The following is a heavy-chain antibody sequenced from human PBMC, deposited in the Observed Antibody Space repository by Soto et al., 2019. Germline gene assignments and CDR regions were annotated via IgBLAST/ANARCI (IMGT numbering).Heavy chain of an antibody. J-gene: IGHJ4*02. V-gene: IGHV5-10-1*01. CDR2: IDPSDSYT. CDR1: GYSFTSYW. CDR3: ARHHRYYYDSSGYYPFDY. D-gene: IGHD3-22*01. Sequence: HGESLKISCKGSGYSFTSYWISWVRQMPGKGLEWMGRIDPSDSYTNYSPSFQGHVTISADKSISTAYLQWSSLKASDTAMYYCARHHRYYYDSSGYYPFDYWGQGTLVTVSS.